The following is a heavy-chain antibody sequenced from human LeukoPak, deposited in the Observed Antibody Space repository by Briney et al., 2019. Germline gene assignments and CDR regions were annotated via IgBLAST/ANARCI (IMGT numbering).Heavy chain of an antibody. V-gene: IGHV3-7*01. D-gene: IGHD4-17*01. CDR1: GFTFGDTW. CDR2: IKQDGSEK. J-gene: IGHJ3*02. Sequence: PGGSLRLSCAASGFTFGDTWMNWVRQVPGQGLEWVANIKQDGSEKFYVASVKGRFTISRDNGKSSLYLQMNSLRAEDTAVYYCARDNDGERAFDIWGQGTMVTVSS. CDR3: ARDNDGERAFDI.